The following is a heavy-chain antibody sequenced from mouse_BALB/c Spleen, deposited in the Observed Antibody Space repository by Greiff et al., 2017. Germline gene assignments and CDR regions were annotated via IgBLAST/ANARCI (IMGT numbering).Heavy chain of an antibody. V-gene: IGHV7-3*02. CDR2: IRNKANGYTT. Sequence: DVKLVESGGGLVQPGGSLRLSCAPSGFTFTDYSMSWVRQPPGKALEWLGFIRNKANGYTTEYSASVKGRFTISRDNSQSILYLQMNTLRAEDSAIYYCARDNDGSSYGFAYWGQGTLVTVSA. CDR1: GFTFTDYS. J-gene: IGHJ3*01. D-gene: IGHD1-1*01. CDR3: ARDNDGSSYGFAY.